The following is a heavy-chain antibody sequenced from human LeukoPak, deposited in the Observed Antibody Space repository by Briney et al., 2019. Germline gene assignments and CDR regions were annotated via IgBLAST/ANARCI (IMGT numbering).Heavy chain of an antibody. D-gene: IGHD6-19*01. V-gene: IGHV3-53*01. CDR3: ARVFSSGWYFAFDI. Sequence: GGSLRLSCAASGFTVSSNYMSWVRQAPGKGLEWVSVIYSGGSTYYADSVKGRFTISRDNSKNTLYLQMNSLRAEDTAVYYCARVFSSGWYFAFDIWGQGTMVTVSS. CDR2: IYSGGST. J-gene: IGHJ3*02. CDR1: GFTVSSNY.